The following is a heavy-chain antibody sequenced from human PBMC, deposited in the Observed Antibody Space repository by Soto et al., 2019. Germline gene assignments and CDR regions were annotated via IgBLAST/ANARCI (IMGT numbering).Heavy chain of an antibody. V-gene: IGHV3-23*01. CDR2: ISGSGGTT. CDR1: GFSFSTYA. Sequence: GGSLRLSCAASGFSFSTYAMSWVRQAPGKGLEWVSGISGSGGTTYYADSVKGRFTISRDNSKNKLYMQVNSLRAEDTAVYYCAKDQAAGGTISRYFQYWGQGTLVTVSS. CDR3: AKDQAAGGTISRYFQY. J-gene: IGHJ1*01. D-gene: IGHD6-13*01.